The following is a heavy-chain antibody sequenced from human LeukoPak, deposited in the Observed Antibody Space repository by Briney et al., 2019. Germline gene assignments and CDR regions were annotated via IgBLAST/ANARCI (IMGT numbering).Heavy chain of an antibody. CDR2: IWYDGSNK. CDR3: ASGSGSYYSPHFDY. Sequence: GSRRLSCAASGFTFSSYGMHWVRQAPGKGLEWVAVIWYDGSNKYYADSVKGRFTISRDNSKNTLYLQMNSLRAEDTAVYYCASGSGSYYSPHFDYWGQGTQVTVSS. D-gene: IGHD3-10*01. V-gene: IGHV3-33*01. CDR1: GFTFSSYG. J-gene: IGHJ4*02.